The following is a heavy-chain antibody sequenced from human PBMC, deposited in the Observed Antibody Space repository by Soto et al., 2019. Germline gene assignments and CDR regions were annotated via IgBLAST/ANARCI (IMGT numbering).Heavy chain of an antibody. Sequence: QIQLVQSAAEVKKPGASVKVSCKTSGYTFVSYGISWVRQAPGQGLEWMGWISPYNGNTNFAQRFRGRVILPTDTSTDIVYMDLGSLKSDDTAVYYCESDQNFFDSSGYYEHWGQGTLVTVSS. J-gene: IGHJ1*01. CDR1: GYTFVSYG. CDR2: ISPYNGNT. V-gene: IGHV1-18*04. CDR3: ESDQNFFDSSGYYEH. D-gene: IGHD3-22*01.